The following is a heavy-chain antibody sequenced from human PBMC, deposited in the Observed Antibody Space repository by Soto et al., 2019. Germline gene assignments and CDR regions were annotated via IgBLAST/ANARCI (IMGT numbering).Heavy chain of an antibody. J-gene: IGHJ6*02. Sequence: QVQLQESGPGLVKPSQTLSLTCTVSGGSISSGGYYWSWIRQHPGKGLEWIGYIYYSGSTYYNPSLKSLVTISVDTSKNQFSLKLSSVTAADTAVYYCARDKESSSAYGMDVWGQGTTVTVSS. CDR3: ARDKESSSAYGMDV. V-gene: IGHV4-31*01. CDR2: IYYSGST. CDR1: GGSISSGGYY. D-gene: IGHD6-6*01.